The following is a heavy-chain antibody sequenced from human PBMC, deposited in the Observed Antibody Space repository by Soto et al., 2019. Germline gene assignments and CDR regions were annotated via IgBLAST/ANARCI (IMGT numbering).Heavy chain of an antibody. J-gene: IGHJ4*02. V-gene: IGHV4-34*01. CDR2: INHSGST. CDR1: GGSFSGYY. D-gene: IGHD2-2*01. Sequence: SETLSLTCAVYGGSFSGYYWSWIRQPPGKGLEWIGEINHSGSTNYNPSLKSRVTISVDTSKNQFSLKLSSVTAADTAVYYWARSGEEVVPAASLNRELGSSWDGYWGQGTLVTVSS. CDR3: ARSGEEVVPAASLNRELGSSWDGY.